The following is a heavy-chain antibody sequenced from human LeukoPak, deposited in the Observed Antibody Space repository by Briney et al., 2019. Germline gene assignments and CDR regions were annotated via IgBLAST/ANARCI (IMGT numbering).Heavy chain of an antibody. Sequence: GGSLRLSCAASGFTFSSYSMNWVRQAPGKGLEWVSSISSSSSYIYYADSVKGRFTISRDNAKNSLYLQMSSLRAEDTAVYYCARAPPGYRGAFDIWGQGTMVTVSS. CDR2: ISSSSSYI. CDR1: GFTFSSYS. V-gene: IGHV3-21*01. D-gene: IGHD1-1*01. J-gene: IGHJ3*02. CDR3: ARAPPGYRGAFDI.